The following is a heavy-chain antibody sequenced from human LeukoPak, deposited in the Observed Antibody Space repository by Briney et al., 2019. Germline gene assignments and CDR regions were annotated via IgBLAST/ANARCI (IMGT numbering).Heavy chain of an antibody. CDR3: ARDPNIAAAGSNWFDP. D-gene: IGHD6-13*01. Sequence: GGSLRLSCAASGFIFSDYYMSWIRQAPGKGLEWVSYISSSGSTIYYADSVKGRFTISRDNAKNSLYLQMNSLRAEDTAVYYCARDPNIAAAGSNWFDPWGQGTLVTVSS. J-gene: IGHJ5*02. V-gene: IGHV3-11*01. CDR1: GFIFSDYY. CDR2: ISSSGSTI.